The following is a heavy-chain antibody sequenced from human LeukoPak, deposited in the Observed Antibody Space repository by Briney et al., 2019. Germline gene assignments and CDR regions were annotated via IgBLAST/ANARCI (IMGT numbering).Heavy chain of an antibody. J-gene: IGHJ4*02. CDR3: ARGPEDYFDY. CDR2: IYYSETT. V-gene: IGHV4-59*08. CDR1: GDSISTYY. Sequence: SETLSLTCTVSGDSISTYYWSWIRQPPGKGLEWIGYIYYSETTNYNPSLKSRVTISVDTSKNQASLKLSSVTAADTAVYYCARGPEDYFDYWGQGTRVTVSS.